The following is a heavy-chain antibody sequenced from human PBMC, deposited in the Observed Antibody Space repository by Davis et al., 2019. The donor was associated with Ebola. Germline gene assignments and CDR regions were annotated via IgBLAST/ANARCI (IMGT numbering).Heavy chain of an antibody. D-gene: IGHD5-24*01. CDR2: INNDGTST. J-gene: IGHJ5*02. Sequence: GESLKISCKGSGYTFSSFWMNWVRQAPGKGLEWVSRINNDGTSTNYTDVVRGRFTVSRDNAKNTLYLQMSSLRVEDTAVYYCVRDLEMGTIPSWGQGTLVTVSS. V-gene: IGHV3-74*01. CDR1: GYTFSSFW. CDR3: VRDLEMGTIPS.